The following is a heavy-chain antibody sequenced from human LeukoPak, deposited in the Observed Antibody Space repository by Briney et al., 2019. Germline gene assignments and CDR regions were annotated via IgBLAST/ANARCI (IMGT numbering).Heavy chain of an antibody. J-gene: IGHJ5*02. D-gene: IGHD3-10*01. CDR3: AKDRFGELSAVSWLDP. Sequence: GGSLRLSCGASGFPFRSYGMHWVRQAPGKGLEWVAFIRFDGSNKYYADSVKGRFTISRDNSKNTLYLQIDSLRVEDAALYYCAKDRFGELSAVSWLDPWGQGTPVTVSS. CDR2: IRFDGSNK. CDR1: GFPFRSYG. V-gene: IGHV3-30*02.